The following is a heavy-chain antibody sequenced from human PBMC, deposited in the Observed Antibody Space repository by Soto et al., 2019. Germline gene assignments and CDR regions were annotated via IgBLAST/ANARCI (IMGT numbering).Heavy chain of an antibody. CDR2: ISYDGSNK. CDR1: GFTFSSYG. CDR3: AKVDYYDGAFDI. Sequence: GGSLRLSCAASGFTFSSYGMHWVRQAPGKGLEWVAVISYDGSNKYYADSVKGRFTISRDNSKNTLYLQMNSLRAEDTAVYYCAKVDYYDGAFDIWGQGTMVTVSS. D-gene: IGHD3-3*01. J-gene: IGHJ3*02. V-gene: IGHV3-30*18.